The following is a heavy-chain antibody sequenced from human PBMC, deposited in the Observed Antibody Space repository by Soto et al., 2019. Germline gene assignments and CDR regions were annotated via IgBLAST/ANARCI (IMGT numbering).Heavy chain of an antibody. CDR1: GFTFSSYA. J-gene: IGHJ4*02. V-gene: IGHV3-23*01. D-gene: IGHD6-19*01. Sequence: EVQLLESGGGLVQPGGSLRLSCAASGFTFSSYAMSWVRQAPGKGLEWVSAISGSGGSTYYADSVKGRFTISRDNSKNTLYLKMNSLRAEDTAVYYCAKGGRGSGWYILFDYWGQGTLVTVSS. CDR2: ISGSGGST. CDR3: AKGGRGSGWYILFDY.